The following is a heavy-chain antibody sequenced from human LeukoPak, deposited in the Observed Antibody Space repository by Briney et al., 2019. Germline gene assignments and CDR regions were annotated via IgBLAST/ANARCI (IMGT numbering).Heavy chain of an antibody. CDR3: GKDGGQYSSGPEFDP. CDR2: ISGGGERT. D-gene: IGHD6-19*01. J-gene: IGHJ5*02. Sequence: GGSLRLSCAASGIVFSNTAMNWARQSPGRGLEWVSAISGGGERTFYADSVKGRFTISRDNSKNMVYLQMNSLRADDTAIYYCGKDGGQYSSGPEFDPRGLGALVTVSS. CDR1: GIVFSNTA. V-gene: IGHV3-23*01.